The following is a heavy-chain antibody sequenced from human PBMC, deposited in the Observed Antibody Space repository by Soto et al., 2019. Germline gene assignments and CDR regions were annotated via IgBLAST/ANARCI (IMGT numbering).Heavy chain of an antibody. J-gene: IGHJ6*02. CDR2: MDPSDSYT. V-gene: IGHV5-10-1*01. D-gene: IGHD4-4*01. CDR3: ASLAVTTASYSGMDV. CDR1: GYNLTSYW. Sequence: EALNISCNASGYNLTSYWISWVRQMPGKELEWMGSMDPSDSYTNYSPCFQGHVTISADKSITTAYLQWSSLKASDTAMHHCASLAVTTASYSGMDVWGQGTTVPVSS.